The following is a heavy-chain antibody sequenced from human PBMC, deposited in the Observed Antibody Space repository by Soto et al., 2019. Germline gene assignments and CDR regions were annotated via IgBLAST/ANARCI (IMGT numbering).Heavy chain of an antibody. CDR1: GGSISSGGYY. CDR2: IYYSGST. D-gene: IGHD2-21*02. CDR3: ARVCGGDCHNGMDV. V-gene: IGHV4-31*03. Sequence: QVQLRESGPGLLKPSQTFSLTCTVPGGSISSGGYYWSWIRHHPGKAREWIGYIYYSGSTYYNPSLKSRVTISLDTSKNQFSLKLSSVTAADTAVYYCARVCGGDCHNGMDVWGQGTTVTVSS. J-gene: IGHJ6*02.